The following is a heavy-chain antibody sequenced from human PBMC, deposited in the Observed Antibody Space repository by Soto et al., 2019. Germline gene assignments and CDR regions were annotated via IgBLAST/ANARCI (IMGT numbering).Heavy chain of an antibody. CDR2: IDYSGTA. D-gene: IGHD1-1*01. CDR3: ARGTKVAYFDN. V-gene: IGHV4-31*03. J-gene: IGHJ4*02. Sequence: QVQLQESGPGLGKPSQTLSLTCTVSGGSISSGGYYWSWIRQRPGKGLEWIGYIDYSGTAYYKPSLKGRVTISGDTSNNHFALNLRSVTAADTAVYYCARGTKVAYFDNWGQGTLVTVSS. CDR1: GGSISSGGYY.